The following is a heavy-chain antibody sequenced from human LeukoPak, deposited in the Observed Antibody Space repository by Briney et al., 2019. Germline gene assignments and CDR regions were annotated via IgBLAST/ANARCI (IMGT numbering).Heavy chain of an antibody. D-gene: IGHD6-13*01. J-gene: IGHJ4*02. CDR2: IYTSGST. CDR1: GGSISSGSYY. Sequence: SETLSPTCTVSGGSISSGSYYWSWIRQPAGKGLEWIGRIYTSGSTNYNPSLKSRVTISVDTSKNQFSLKLSSVTAADTAVYYCASEYGGIAAAGHLLDDYWGQGTLVTVSS. CDR3: ASEYGGIAAAGHLLDDY. V-gene: IGHV4-61*02.